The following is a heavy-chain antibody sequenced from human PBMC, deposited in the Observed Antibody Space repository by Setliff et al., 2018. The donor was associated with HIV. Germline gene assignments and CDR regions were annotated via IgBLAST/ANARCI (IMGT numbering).Heavy chain of an antibody. D-gene: IGHD6-13*01. CDR2: INDSGTT. Sequence: SETLSLTCAVYDGSLSSYYWSWIRQSTGKGLEWIGEINDSGTTNYNPSLESRVTMLIDMSKNQFSLKLSSVTAADTAVYYCARTYSSSWYSSHLWVDYWGQGTLVTVSS. J-gene: IGHJ4*02. CDR3: ARTYSSSWYSSHLWVDY. V-gene: IGHV4-34*01. CDR1: DGSLSSYY.